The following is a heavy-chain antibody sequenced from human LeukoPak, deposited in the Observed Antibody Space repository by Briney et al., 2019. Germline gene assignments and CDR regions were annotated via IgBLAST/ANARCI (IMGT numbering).Heavy chain of an antibody. J-gene: IGHJ4*02. CDR2: IYYSGST. D-gene: IGHD3-9*01. Sequence: SETLSLTCTVSGGSISSYYWSWIRQPPGKGLEWIGYIYYSGSTNYNPSLKSRVTISVDTSKNQFSLKLSSVTAADTAVYHCARAGNDILTGYYTPDYWGQGTLVTVSS. CDR1: GGSISSYY. CDR3: ARAGNDILTGYYTPDY. V-gene: IGHV4-59*01.